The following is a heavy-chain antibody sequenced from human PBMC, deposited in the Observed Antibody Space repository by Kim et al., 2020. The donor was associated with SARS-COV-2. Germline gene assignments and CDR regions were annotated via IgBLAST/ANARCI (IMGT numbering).Heavy chain of an antibody. CDR1: GGSISSGDYY. V-gene: IGHV4-30-4*01. D-gene: IGHD3-9*01. CDR3: ARDLLRYFDWLSRGYYYYGMDV. CDR2: IYYSGST. J-gene: IGHJ6*02. Sequence: SETLSLTCTVSGGSISSGDYYWSWIRQPPGKGLEWIGYIYYSGSTYYNPSLKNRVTISVDTSKNQFSLKLSSVTAADTAVYYCARDLLRYFDWLSRGYYYYGMDVWGQGTTVTVSS.